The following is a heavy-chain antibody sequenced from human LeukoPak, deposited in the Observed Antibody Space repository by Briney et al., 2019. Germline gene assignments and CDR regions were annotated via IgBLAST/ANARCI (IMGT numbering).Heavy chain of an antibody. J-gene: IGHJ5*02. CDR1: GGSISSYY. CDR3: ARLPGGIAAAGTP. D-gene: IGHD6-13*01. Sequence: PSETLSLTCTVSGGSISSYYWSWIRQPPGKGLEWIGYIYYSGSTNYNPSLKSRVTISVDTSKNQFSLKLSSVTAADAAVYYCARLPGGIAAAGTPWGQGTLVTVSS. CDR2: IYYSGST. V-gene: IGHV4-59*08.